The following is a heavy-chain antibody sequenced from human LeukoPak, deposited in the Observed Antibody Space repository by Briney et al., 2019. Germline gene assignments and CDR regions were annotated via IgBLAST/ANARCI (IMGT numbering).Heavy chain of an antibody. Sequence: GGSLRLSCAASGFTFDDYGMSWVRQAPGKGLEWVSGINWNGGSTGYADSVKGRFTISRDNAKNYLYLQMNSLRAEDTALYYCARGWQWLSFDYWGQGTLVTVSS. V-gene: IGHV3-20*04. CDR1: GFTFDDYG. CDR2: INWNGGST. CDR3: ARGWQWLSFDY. D-gene: IGHD6-19*01. J-gene: IGHJ4*02.